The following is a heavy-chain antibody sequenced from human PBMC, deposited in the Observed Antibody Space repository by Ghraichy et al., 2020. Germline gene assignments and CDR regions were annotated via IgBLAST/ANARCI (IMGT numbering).Heavy chain of an antibody. J-gene: IGHJ4*02. CDR1: GGSFSGYY. CDR3: ARGGLVVVPAATSIDY. Sequence: SETLSLTCAVYGGSFSGYYWSWIRQPPGKGLEWIGEINHSGSTNYNPSLKSRVTISVDTSKNQFSLKLSSVTAADTAVYYCARGGLVVVPAATSIDYWGQGTLVTVSS. D-gene: IGHD2-2*01. V-gene: IGHV4-34*01. CDR2: INHSGST.